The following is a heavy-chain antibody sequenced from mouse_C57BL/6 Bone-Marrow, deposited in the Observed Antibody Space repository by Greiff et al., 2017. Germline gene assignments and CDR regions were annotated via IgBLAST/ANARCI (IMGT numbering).Heavy chain of an antibody. CDR1: GYTFTSYW. CDR3: VYYGGTPDWYFDV. Sequence: QVQLKQSGAELVKPGASVKMSCKASGYTFTSYWITWVKQRPGQGLEWIGDIYPGSGSTNYNEKFKSKATLTVDTSSSTAYMQLSSLTSEDSAVYYCVYYGGTPDWYFDVWGTGTTVTVSS. D-gene: IGHD1-1*01. J-gene: IGHJ1*03. V-gene: IGHV1-55*01. CDR2: IYPGSGST.